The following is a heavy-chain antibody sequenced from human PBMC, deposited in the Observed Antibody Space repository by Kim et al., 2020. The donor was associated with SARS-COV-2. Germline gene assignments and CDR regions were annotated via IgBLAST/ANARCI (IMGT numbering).Heavy chain of an antibody. CDR1: GFTFSDYG. J-gene: IGHJ4*02. CDR3: VRDGGLYRHGRLLWSELPKFNC. V-gene: IGHV3-30*12. Sequence: GGSLRLSCAASGFTFSDYGFHWVRQAPGKGLEWVAIISFDGSNKYYADSVKGRFAISRDDSENTLFLQMSSLRVEDTAVYYCVRDGGLYRHGRLLWSELPKFNCWGQGTLVTVSS. D-gene: IGHD3-10*01. CDR2: ISFDGSNK.